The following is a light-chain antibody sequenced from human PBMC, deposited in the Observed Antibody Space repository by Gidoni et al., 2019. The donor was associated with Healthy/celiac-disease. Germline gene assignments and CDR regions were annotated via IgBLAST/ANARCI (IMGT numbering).Light chain of an antibody. CDR1: SSNIGNNY. Sequence: SVLTQPPSVSAAPGQKATTSCSGSSSNIGNNYVPWYQQPPGTAPKLLIFENNKRPSGIPYRFSGSKSGTSTTLGITGLQTGDEADYYCGTWDSSLSVDVFGTGTKVTVL. CDR2: ENN. CDR3: GTWDSSLSVDV. J-gene: IGLJ1*01. V-gene: IGLV1-51*02.